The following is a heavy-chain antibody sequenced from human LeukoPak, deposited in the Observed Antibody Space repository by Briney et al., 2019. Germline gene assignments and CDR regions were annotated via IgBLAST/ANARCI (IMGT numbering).Heavy chain of an antibody. CDR2: ISASGGST. Sequence: GGSLRLSCAASGFTFSSSAMSWVRQVPGKGLEWVSGISASGGSTSYADSVRGRFTISRDNGKNTVYLQMNSLRVEDTAVYYCAREIYGAYDRWGQGTLVTVSS. D-gene: IGHD1-26*01. CDR1: GFTFSSSA. V-gene: IGHV3-23*01. CDR3: AREIYGAYDR. J-gene: IGHJ5*02.